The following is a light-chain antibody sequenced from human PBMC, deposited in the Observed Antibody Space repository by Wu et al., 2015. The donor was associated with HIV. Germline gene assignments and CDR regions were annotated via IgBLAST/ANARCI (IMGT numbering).Light chain of an antibody. CDR2: DAS. Sequence: EIVLTQSPGTLSLSPGERATLSCRTSQSVSSSYLAWYQLKPGQAPRLLIYDASSRATGIPDRFSGSGSGTDFTLTISSLQPEDVATYYCQKYNTAPWTFGQGTKVEMK. CDR3: QKYNTAPWT. V-gene: IGKV3-20*01. CDR1: QSVSSSY. J-gene: IGKJ1*01.